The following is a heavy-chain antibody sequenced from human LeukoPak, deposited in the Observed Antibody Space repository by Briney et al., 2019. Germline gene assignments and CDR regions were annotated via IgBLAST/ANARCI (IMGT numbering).Heavy chain of an antibody. Sequence: PGGSLRLSCAPSLVTFNIYTMNWVRQAPEEGLECVSSINGGSSYIYYAESVKGRFPISRHNANNSLYLQMDSLRAEDTAVYYCARDGDYDILIGFNWFDPWGQGTLVTVSS. CDR1: LVTFNIYT. J-gene: IGHJ5*02. CDR3: ARDGDYDILIGFNWFDP. CDR2: INGGSSYI. D-gene: IGHD3-9*01. V-gene: IGHV3-21*01.